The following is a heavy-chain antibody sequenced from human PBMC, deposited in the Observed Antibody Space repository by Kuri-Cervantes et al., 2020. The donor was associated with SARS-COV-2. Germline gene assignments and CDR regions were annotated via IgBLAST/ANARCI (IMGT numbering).Heavy chain of an antibody. V-gene: IGHV4-61*01. CDR3: ASRGGYSYGYPPTDYYMDV. D-gene: IGHD5-18*01. J-gene: IGHJ6*03. CDR2: IYYNGDT. CDR1: GDSVNSINYY. Sequence: SETLSLTCTVTGDSVNSINYYWTWIRQPPGKGLEWIGYIYYNGDTNYNPSLKSRVTISIDTSKNQFSLKLSSVTAADTAVYCCASRGGYSYGYPPTDYYMDVWGKGTTVTVSS.